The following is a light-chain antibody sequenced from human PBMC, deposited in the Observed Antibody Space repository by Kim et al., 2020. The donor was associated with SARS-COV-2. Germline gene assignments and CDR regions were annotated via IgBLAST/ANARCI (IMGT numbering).Light chain of an antibody. CDR1: QSVSSSY. CDR2: GAS. J-gene: IGKJ5*01. CDR3: QQYGSSPLT. Sequence: CPGERATLSCRASQSVSSSYLAWYQQKPGQAPRLLIYGASSMATGIPDRVSGSGSGTDFTLTISRLEPEDFAVYYCQQYGSSPLTFGQGTRVEIK. V-gene: IGKV3-20*01.